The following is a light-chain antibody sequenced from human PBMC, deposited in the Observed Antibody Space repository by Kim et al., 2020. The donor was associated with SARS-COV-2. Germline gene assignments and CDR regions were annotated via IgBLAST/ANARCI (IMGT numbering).Light chain of an antibody. CDR1: QSVSDNY. Sequence: EIVLTQSPGTLSLSPGERATLSCRASQSVSDNYLAWYQQKPGQAPRLLIYGASSRATGIPDRFSGSGSGTDFPLTISRLEPEDFAVYYCQQYDTSPSCTFGQGPKLEI. J-gene: IGKJ2*02. V-gene: IGKV3-20*01. CDR3: QQYDTSPSCT. CDR2: GAS.